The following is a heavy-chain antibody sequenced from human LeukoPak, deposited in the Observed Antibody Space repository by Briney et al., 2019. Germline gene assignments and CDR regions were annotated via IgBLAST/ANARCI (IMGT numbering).Heavy chain of an antibody. CDR2: INSDGSST. D-gene: IGHD5-12*01. CDR1: GFTFSSYW. Sequence: GGSLRLSCAASGFTFSSYWMHWVRQAPGQGLVGVSRINSDGSSTSYADSVKGRFTISRDNAKNTLYLQMNSLRAEDTAVYYCARVRGYSGYDFKHWGQGTLVTVSS. CDR3: ARVRGYSGYDFKH. V-gene: IGHV3-74*01. J-gene: IGHJ4*02.